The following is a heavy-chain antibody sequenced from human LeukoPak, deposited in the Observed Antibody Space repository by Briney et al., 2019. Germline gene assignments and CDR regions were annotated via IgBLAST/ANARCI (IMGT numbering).Heavy chain of an antibody. Sequence: SETLSLTCTVSGGSISSSSYYWGWIRHPPGKGLEWIGSIYYSGSTYYNPSLKSRVTISVDTSKNQFSLKLSSVTAADTAVYYCARHRHYYYYYMDVWGKGTTVTVSS. V-gene: IGHV4-39*01. CDR2: IYYSGST. CDR1: GGSISSSSYY. J-gene: IGHJ6*03. CDR3: ARHRHYYYYYMDV.